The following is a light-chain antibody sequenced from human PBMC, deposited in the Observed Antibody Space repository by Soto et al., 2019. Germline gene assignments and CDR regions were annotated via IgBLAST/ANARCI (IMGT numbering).Light chain of an antibody. J-gene: IGLJ3*02. CDR1: SGHSSYA. Sequence: QPVLTQSPSASASLGASVKLTCTLSSGHSSYAIAWHQQQPEKGPRYLMKLNSDGSHSKGDGIPDRFSGSSSGAERYLTISSLQSEDEADYCCQTWGTGLWVFGGGTKVTVL. V-gene: IGLV4-69*01. CDR3: QTWGTGLWV. CDR2: LNSDGSH.